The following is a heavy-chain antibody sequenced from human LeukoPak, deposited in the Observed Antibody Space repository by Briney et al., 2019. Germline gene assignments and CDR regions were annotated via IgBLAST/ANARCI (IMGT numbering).Heavy chain of an antibody. CDR3: ARHGEDIVVVPAAIMYGWFDP. CDR2: IYHSEST. Sequence: SETLSLTCAVSGYSISSGYYWGWIRQPPGKGLEWIGSIYHSESTYYNPSLRSRVTISVDTSKNQFSLKLSSVTAADTAVYYCARHGEDIVVVPAAIMYGWFDPWGQGTLVTVSS. D-gene: IGHD2-2*02. CDR1: GYSISSGYY. J-gene: IGHJ5*02. V-gene: IGHV4-38-2*01.